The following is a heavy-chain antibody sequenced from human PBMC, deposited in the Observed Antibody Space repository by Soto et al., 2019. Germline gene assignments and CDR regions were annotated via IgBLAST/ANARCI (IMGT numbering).Heavy chain of an antibody. CDR1: GYTFTSYY. CDR3: ARDPAGYSSGGNWFDP. J-gene: IGHJ5*02. Sequence: ASVKVSCKASGYTFTSYYMHWVRQAPGQGLEWMGIINPSGGSTSYAQKFQGRVTMTRDTSTSTVYMELSSLRSEDTAVYYCARDPAGYSSGGNWFDPWGQGTLVTVSS. CDR2: INPSGGST. V-gene: IGHV1-46*03. D-gene: IGHD6-19*01.